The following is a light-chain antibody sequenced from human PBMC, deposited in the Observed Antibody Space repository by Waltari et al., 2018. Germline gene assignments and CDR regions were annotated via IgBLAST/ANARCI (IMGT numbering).Light chain of an antibody. J-gene: IGKJ2*01. Sequence: DIVMTQSPDSLSVSLGARATINCKSGQSLLYSSNNKNYLARYQQKPGQPPRLLISWASTRESGVPDRFSGSGSGTDFTLTISSLKAEDVAIYYCQQYYRIPYTCGQETKLEIK. V-gene: IGKV4-1*01. CDR2: WAS. CDR3: QQYYRIPYT. CDR1: QSLLYSSNNKNY.